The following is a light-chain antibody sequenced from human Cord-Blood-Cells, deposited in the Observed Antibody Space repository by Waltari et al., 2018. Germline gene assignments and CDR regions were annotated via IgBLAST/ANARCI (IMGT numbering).Light chain of an antibody. Sequence: QSALTHPASVSGSPGQSITISCTGTSSHVGGYHYVSWYQQHPGKAPKPMIYDVSKRPSGVSNRFSGSKSGNTASLTISGLQAEDEADYYCCSYAGSSTVVFGGGTKLTVL. CDR3: CSYAGSSTVV. V-gene: IGLV2-23*02. J-gene: IGLJ2*01. CDR1: SSHVGGYHY. CDR2: DVS.